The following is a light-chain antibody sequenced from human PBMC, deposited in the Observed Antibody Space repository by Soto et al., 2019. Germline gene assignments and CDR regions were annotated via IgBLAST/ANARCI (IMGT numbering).Light chain of an antibody. CDR3: TSYTSVNRSYV. CDR2: EVS. Sequence: QSVLTQPASVSGSPGQSITISCTGTSSDVGAYTSVSWYRQHPGKAPKLMIYEVSNRPSGVSNRFSGSKSANTASLTISGLQADDYAHYYCTSYTSVNRSYVFGTGTKVTVL. J-gene: IGLJ1*01. CDR1: SSDVGAYTS. V-gene: IGLV2-14*01.